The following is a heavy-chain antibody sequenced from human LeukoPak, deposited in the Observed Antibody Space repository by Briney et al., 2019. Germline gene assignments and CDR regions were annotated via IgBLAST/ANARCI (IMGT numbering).Heavy chain of an antibody. CDR2: IYYSGST. J-gene: IGHJ4*02. CDR3: ASSLYSYGSYYFDY. Sequence: SETLSLTRTVSGGSISSYYWSWIRQPPGKGLEWIGYIYYSGSTNYNSSLKSRVTISVDTSKNQFSLKLSSVTAADTAVYYCASSLYSYGSYYFDYWGQGTLVTVSS. V-gene: IGHV4-59*01. D-gene: IGHD5-18*01. CDR1: GGSISSYY.